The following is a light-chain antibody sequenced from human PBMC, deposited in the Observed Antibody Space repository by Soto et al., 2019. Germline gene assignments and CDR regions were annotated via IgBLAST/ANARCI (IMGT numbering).Light chain of an antibody. CDR1: SSNIGAGYD. J-gene: IGLJ1*01. Sequence: QSVLAQPPSVSGAPGQRVTISCTGSSSNIGAGYDVHWYQQLPGTAPKLLIYDNSNRPSGVPDRFSGSKSGTPASLAITGLQAEDEADYYCQSFDSSLSAYVFGTGTKVTVL. CDR2: DNS. V-gene: IGLV1-40*01. CDR3: QSFDSSLSAYV.